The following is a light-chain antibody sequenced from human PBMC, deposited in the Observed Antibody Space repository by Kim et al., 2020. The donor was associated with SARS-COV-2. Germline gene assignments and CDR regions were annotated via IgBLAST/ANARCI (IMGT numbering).Light chain of an antibody. CDR1: QSVSSNF. CDR2: GAS. V-gene: IGKV3-20*01. Sequence: EIVLTQSPGTLSLSPGERATLSCRASQSVSSNFLAWYHHKAGQAPRLLIWGASSRATGIPDRFSGSGSGTDFTLTISRLEPEDFAVYYCQQYGSSLVTFGQGNKLEIK. J-gene: IGKJ2*01. CDR3: QQYGSSLVT.